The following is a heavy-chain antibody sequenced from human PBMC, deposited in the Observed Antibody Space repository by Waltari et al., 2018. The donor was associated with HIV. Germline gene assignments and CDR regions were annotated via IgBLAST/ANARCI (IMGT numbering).Heavy chain of an antibody. V-gene: IGHV4-39*01. J-gene: IGHJ4*02. CDR2: IYYSGST. CDR1: GGSISSSSYY. Sequence: QLQLQESVPGLVKPSETLSLTCTVSGGSISSSSYYWGWIRQHPGKGLEWIGNIYYSGSTYYNPSLKSRVTISVDTSKNQFSLKLSSVTAADTAVYYCARFHYYGSGSYYYYFDYWGQGTLVTVSS. D-gene: IGHD3-10*01. CDR3: ARFHYYGSGSYYYYFDY.